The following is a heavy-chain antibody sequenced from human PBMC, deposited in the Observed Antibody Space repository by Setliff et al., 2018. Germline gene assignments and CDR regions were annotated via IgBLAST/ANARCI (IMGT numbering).Heavy chain of an antibody. V-gene: IGHV4-30-4*08. Sequence: PSETLSLTCTVSGGSMIGGHYYWSWIRQLPGKGLEWIAYIYYSGSTNYNPSLKTRVTISLDTSKNQFSLKLSSVTVADTAVYYCARGATPRPTWYGVDWFDPWGQGTLVTVSS. J-gene: IGHJ5*02. D-gene: IGHD3-10*01. CDR1: GGSMIGGHYY. CDR2: IYYSGST. CDR3: ARGATPRPTWYGVDWFDP.